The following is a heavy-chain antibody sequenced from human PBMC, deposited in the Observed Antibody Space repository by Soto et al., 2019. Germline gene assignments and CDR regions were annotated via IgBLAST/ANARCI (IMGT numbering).Heavy chain of an antibody. CDR3: ARGMITFGGVLLDYYYGMDV. D-gene: IGHD3-16*01. CDR2: IYYSGST. J-gene: IGHJ6*02. V-gene: IGHV4-61*01. Sequence: SDTLSLTCTFSGFSVSGGSYYWSWIRQPPGKGLEWIGYIYYSGSTNYNPSLKSRVTISVDTSKNQFSLKLSSVTAADTAVYYCARGMITFGGVLLDYYYGMDVWGQGTKVTVSS. CDR1: GFSVSGGSYY.